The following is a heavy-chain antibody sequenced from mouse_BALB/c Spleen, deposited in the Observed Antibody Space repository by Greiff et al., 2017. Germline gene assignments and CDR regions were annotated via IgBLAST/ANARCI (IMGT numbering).Heavy chain of an antibody. CDR3: ARGGRYDAFAY. V-gene: IGHV5-4*02. Sequence: DVHLVESGGGLVKPGGSLKLSCAASGFTFSDYYMYWVRQTPEKRLEWVATISDGGSYTYYPDSVKGRFTISRDNAKNNLYLQMSSLKSEDTAMYYCARGGRYDAFAYWGQGTLVTVSA. D-gene: IGHD2-14*01. CDR1: GFTFSDYY. CDR2: ISDGGSYT. J-gene: IGHJ3*01.